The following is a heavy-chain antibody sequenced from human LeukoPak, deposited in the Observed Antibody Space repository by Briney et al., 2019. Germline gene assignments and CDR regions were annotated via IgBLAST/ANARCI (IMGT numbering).Heavy chain of an antibody. Sequence: PSETLSLTCTVSGGSISSYYWSWIRQPPGKGLEWIGYMHYSGSAYYNPSLKRRVTISVDTSKSQFSLKLSSVTAADTAVYYCARVLSGSESLYYFDYWGQGTLVTVSS. J-gene: IGHJ4*02. CDR2: MHYSGSA. V-gene: IGHV4-59*08. CDR3: ARVLSGSESLYYFDY. D-gene: IGHD3-10*01. CDR1: GGSISSYY.